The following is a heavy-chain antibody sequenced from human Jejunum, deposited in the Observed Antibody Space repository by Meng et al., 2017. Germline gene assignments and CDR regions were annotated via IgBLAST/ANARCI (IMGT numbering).Heavy chain of an antibody. CDR2: ISNYKGNT. Sequence: ASVKVSCKASGYTFTTYHISWVRQAPGQGLEWMGRISNYKGNTNYAQKVQGRVTMTTDSSTSTAYMGMRSMRSDDTTVYYCAKGMQWLALKPDAYDIWGQGTLVTVSS. D-gene: IGHD6-19*01. CDR1: GYTFTTYH. J-gene: IGHJ3*02. CDR3: AKGMQWLALKPDAYDI. V-gene: IGHV1-18*01.